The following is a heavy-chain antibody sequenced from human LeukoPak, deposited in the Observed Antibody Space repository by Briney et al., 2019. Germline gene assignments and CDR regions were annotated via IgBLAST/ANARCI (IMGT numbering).Heavy chain of an antibody. J-gene: IGHJ6*01. D-gene: IGHD6-13*01. CDR2: ISSSGSTI. Sequence: GGSLRLSCAASGFTFSDYYMSWIRQAPGKGLEWVSYISSSGSTIYYADSVKGRFTISRDNAKNSLYLQMNSLRAEDTAVYYCARDPLIAAAGTAAAYFYYGMDVWGQGTTVTVSS. CDR1: GFTFSDYY. V-gene: IGHV3-11*01. CDR3: ARDPLIAAAGTAAAYFYYGMDV.